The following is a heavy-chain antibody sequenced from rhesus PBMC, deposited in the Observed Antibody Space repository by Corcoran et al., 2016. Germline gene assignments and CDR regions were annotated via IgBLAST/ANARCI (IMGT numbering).Heavy chain of an antibody. CDR2: INPQNGNT. V-gene: IGHV1S2*01. CDR1: GYSFTDYY. J-gene: IGHJ4*01. D-gene: IGHD1-44*01. CDR3: ASSNYRVAN. Sequence: QVQLVQSGAEVKKPGSSVKVSCKASGYSFTDYYMHWVRQAPRQGLEWMGWINPQNGNTKYAQKFQGRVTMTRDKSMSTAYMELSSLRSEDTAVYYCASSNYRVANWGQGVLVTVSS.